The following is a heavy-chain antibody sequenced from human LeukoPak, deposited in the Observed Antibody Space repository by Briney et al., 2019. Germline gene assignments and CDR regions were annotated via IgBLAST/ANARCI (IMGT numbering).Heavy chain of an antibody. D-gene: IGHD3-10*01. V-gene: IGHV3-7*01. J-gene: IGHJ5*02. CDR2: IKRDGSDK. CDR3: AVQDSGSYES. CDR1: GFTFTKYW. Sequence: GDSLRLSCAASGFTFTKYWMTWVRQAPGKGLEWVCNIKRDGSDKNYMDSVKGRFTISRDNAKNTLYLQMNSLRAEDTAVYYCAVQDSGSYESWGARALVTVSS.